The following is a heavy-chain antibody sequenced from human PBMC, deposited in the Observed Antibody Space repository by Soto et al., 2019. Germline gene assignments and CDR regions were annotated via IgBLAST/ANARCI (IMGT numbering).Heavy chain of an antibody. J-gene: IGHJ4*02. CDR3: ARAPNSWYVYFAD. CDR1: GGSVSSGGGNY. V-gene: IGHV4-31*03. CDR2: IYYSGST. Sequence: SETLSLTCTVSGGSVSSGGGNYWSWIRQHPGKGLEWIGYIYYSGSTYYTPSLKSRVTISLDTSKNQFSLKLSSVTAADTAVYFCARAPNSWYVYFADWGQGTLVPVYS. D-gene: IGHD6-13*01.